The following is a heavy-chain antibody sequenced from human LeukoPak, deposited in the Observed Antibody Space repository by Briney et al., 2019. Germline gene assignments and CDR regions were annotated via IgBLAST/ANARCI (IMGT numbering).Heavy chain of an antibody. CDR1: GYTFTGYY. Sequence: GASVKVSCKASGYTFTGYYMHWVRQAPGQGLEWMGWINPNSGGTNYAQKFQGRVTMTRDTSISTAYMELSRLRSDDTAVYYCVRDGVGYYDSSGYYYFQHWGQGTLVTVSS. J-gene: IGHJ1*01. D-gene: IGHD3-22*01. CDR3: VRDGVGYYDSSGYYYFQH. V-gene: IGHV1-2*02. CDR2: INPNSGGT.